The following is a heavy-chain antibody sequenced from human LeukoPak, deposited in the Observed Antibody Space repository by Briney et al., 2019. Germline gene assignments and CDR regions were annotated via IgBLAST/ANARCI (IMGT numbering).Heavy chain of an antibody. J-gene: IGHJ6*02. D-gene: IGHD6-13*01. CDR1: GGSISSYY. CDR3: ARSSSSWVTHYYYGMDV. CDR2: IYYSGST. Sequence: SETLSLTCTVSGGSISSYYWSWIRQPPGKGLEWIGYIYYSGSTNYNPSLKSRVTISVDTSKNQFSLKLSSVTAADTAVYYCARSSSSWVTHYYYGMDVWGQGTTVTVSS. V-gene: IGHV4-59*08.